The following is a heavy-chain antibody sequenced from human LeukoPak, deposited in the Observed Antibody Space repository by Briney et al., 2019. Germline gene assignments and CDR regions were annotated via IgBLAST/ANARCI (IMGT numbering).Heavy chain of an antibody. CDR3: ARVKQLPFQYYYYYGMDV. Sequence: GESLKISCKGSGYSFTSYWIGWVRQMPGKGLEWMGIIYPGDSDTRYSPSFQGQVTISADKSISTAYLQWSSLKASDTAMCHCARVKQLPFQYYYYYGMDVWGKGTTVTVSS. CDR1: GYSFTSYW. J-gene: IGHJ6*04. CDR2: IYPGDSDT. D-gene: IGHD6-13*01. V-gene: IGHV5-51*01.